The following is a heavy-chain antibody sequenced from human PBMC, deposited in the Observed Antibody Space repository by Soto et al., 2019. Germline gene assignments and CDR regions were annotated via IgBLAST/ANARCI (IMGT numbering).Heavy chain of an antibody. D-gene: IGHD3-16*02. Sequence: SGPTLVKPTQTLTLTCTFSGFSLSTSGVGVGWIRQPPGKALEWLALIYWDDDKRYSPSLKSRLTITKDTSKNQVVLTMTNMDPVDTATYYCAHRRSGPLGELSRDAFDIWGQGTMVTVSS. CDR2: IYWDDDK. CDR3: AHRRSGPLGELSRDAFDI. V-gene: IGHV2-5*02. CDR1: GFSLSTSGVG. J-gene: IGHJ3*02.